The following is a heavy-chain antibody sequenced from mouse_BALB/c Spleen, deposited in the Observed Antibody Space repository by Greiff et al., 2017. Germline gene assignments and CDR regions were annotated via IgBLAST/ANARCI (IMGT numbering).Heavy chain of an antibody. D-gene: IGHD1-1*01. CDR3: ARCYGSRGYYAMDY. CDR1: GYSFTSYW. J-gene: IGHJ4*01. V-gene: IGHV1S127*01. Sequence: QVQLQQSGPQLVRPGASVKISCKASGYSFTSYWMHWVKQRPGPGLEWIGMIDPSDSDTRLNQKFKDKATLTVDKSSSTAYMQLSSPTSEDSAVYYCARCYGSRGYYAMDYWGQGTSVTVSS. CDR2: IDPSDSDT.